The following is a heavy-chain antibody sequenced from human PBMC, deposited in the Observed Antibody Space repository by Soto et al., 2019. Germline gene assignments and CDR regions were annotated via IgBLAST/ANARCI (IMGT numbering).Heavy chain of an antibody. D-gene: IGHD2-15*01. J-gene: IGHJ4*02. CDR3: SSWHYDY. V-gene: IGHV6-1*01. CDR2: TYYRSKWYN. CDR1: GDSVSSDSAA. Sequence: PSQLLSLTCAISGDSVSSDSAAWNWIRQSPSRGLEWLGRTYYRSKWYNDYAASVKSRITINPDTSKNHFSLQMNSVTPEDTAVYYCSSWHYDYWGQGTLVTVSS.